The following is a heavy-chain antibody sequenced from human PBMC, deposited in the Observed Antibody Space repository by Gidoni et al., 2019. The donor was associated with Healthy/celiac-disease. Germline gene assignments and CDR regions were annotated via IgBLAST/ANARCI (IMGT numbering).Heavy chain of an antibody. CDR3: AKLWGRGYCSGGSCQPFDP. Sequence: EVQLLESGGGLVQPGGSLRLSCAASGFPFSSYAMCWVRQAPGKGLEWVSAISGSGGSTDYADSVKGRFTISRDNSKNTLSLKMNSLRAEDTAVYYCAKLWGRGYCSGGSCQPFDPWGQGTLVTVSS. J-gene: IGHJ5*02. V-gene: IGHV3-23*01. D-gene: IGHD2-15*01. CDR1: GFPFSSYA. CDR2: ISGSGGST.